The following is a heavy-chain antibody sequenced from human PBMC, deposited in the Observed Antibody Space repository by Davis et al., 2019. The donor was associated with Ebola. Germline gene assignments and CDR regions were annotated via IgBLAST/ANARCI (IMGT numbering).Heavy chain of an antibody. CDR2: INSKTDGGTT. D-gene: IGHD6-19*01. V-gene: IGHV3-15*07. J-gene: IGHJ6*02. CDR3: STRTSSCWKLYGMDV. Sequence: PGGSLRLSCAASGFTFSNAWMNWVRQAPGKGLEWVGRINSKTDGGTTDYAARVKGRFTSSREDSKNTLFLEMNSLKTEDTAVYYCSTRTSSCWKLYGMDVWGQGTTVTVSS. CDR1: GFTFSNAW.